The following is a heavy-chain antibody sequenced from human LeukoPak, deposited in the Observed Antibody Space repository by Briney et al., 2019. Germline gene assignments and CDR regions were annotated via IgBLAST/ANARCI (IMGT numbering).Heavy chain of an antibody. CDR2: FDPEDGET. D-gene: IGHD6-6*01. CDR3: ATYSVQYSSSRWGYYYYYMDV. Sequence: VSVKVFCKVSGYTLTELSMHWMRQAPGKGLEWMGGFDPEDGETIYAQKFQGRVTMTEDTSTDTAYMELIGLTSEATAVYYCATYSVQYSSSRWGYYYYYMDVWGKGTTVTVSS. CDR1: GYTLTELS. V-gene: IGHV1-24*01. J-gene: IGHJ6*03.